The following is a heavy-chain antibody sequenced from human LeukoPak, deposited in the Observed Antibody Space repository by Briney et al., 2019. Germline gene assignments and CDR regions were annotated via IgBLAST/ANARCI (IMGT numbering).Heavy chain of an antibody. D-gene: IGHD3-9*01. Sequence: PGRSLRLSCAASGFTFSSYGMHWVRQAPGKELEWVAVISYDGSNKYYADSVKGRFTISRDNSKNTLYLQMNSLRAEDTAVYYCAKEGLHYDILTGSIYYYGMDVWGQGTTVTVSS. J-gene: IGHJ6*02. V-gene: IGHV3-30*18. CDR3: AKEGLHYDILTGSIYYYGMDV. CDR1: GFTFSSYG. CDR2: ISYDGSNK.